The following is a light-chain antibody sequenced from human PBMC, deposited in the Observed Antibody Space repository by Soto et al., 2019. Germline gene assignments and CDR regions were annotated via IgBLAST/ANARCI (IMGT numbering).Light chain of an antibody. J-gene: IGKJ5*01. Sequence: IVMTQSPAILSVFPGRRATVSCRANQSISSNLAWYQQKPGQAPRLLIHGAATRATGIPARFSGGGSGTDFTLTISNVEAEYVAIYYCQQYQSAPITFGQGTRLESK. V-gene: IGKV3-15*01. CDR1: QSISSN. CDR3: QQYQSAPIT. CDR2: GAA.